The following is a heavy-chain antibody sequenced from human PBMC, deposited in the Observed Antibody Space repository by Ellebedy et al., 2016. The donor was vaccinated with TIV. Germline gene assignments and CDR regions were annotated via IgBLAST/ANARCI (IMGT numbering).Heavy chain of an antibody. CDR3: ARERILQKMATTPTLGY. CDR2: IYYSGST. V-gene: IGHV4-59*01. J-gene: IGHJ4*02. D-gene: IGHD5-24*01. Sequence: SETLSLTXTVSGGSISSYYWSWIRQPPGRGLEWIGYIYYSGSTNYNPSLKSRVTISVDTSKNQFSLKLSSVTAADTAVYYCARERILQKMATTPTLGYWGQGTLVTVSS. CDR1: GGSISSYY.